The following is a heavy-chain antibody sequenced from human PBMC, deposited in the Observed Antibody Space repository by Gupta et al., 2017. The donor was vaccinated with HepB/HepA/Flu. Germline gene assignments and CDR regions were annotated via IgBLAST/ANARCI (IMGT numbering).Heavy chain of an antibody. D-gene: IGHD3-22*01. J-gene: IGHJ3*02. CDR2: ISGDGGST. Sequence: EVQLVESGGGVVQPGGSVRLSCAASGCTFADYAMHWVRQAPGKGLEWVSLISGDGGSTYYADSVKGRFTISRDNSKNSLYLQMNSLRTEDTALYYCAKDEYSPNYYDSSGYNDAFDIWGQGTMVTVSS. V-gene: IGHV3-43*02. CDR1: GCTFADYA. CDR3: AKDEYSPNYYDSSGYNDAFDI.